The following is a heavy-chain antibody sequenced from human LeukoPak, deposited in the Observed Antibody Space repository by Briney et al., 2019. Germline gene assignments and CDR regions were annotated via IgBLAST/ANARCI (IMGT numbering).Heavy chain of an antibody. V-gene: IGHV4-4*07. J-gene: IGHJ1*01. D-gene: IGHD3-3*01. CDR3: ARGGGGTFGVVLEYFPH. CDR1: GGSISSYY. Sequence: SETLSLTCTVSGGSISSYYWNWIRQPAGKGLEWVGRVHASGSTNYNPSLKSRVTVSVDTSKNQFSLNLNSVTAADTAVYYCARGGGGTFGVVLEYFPHWGQGTLVTVSS. CDR2: VHASGST.